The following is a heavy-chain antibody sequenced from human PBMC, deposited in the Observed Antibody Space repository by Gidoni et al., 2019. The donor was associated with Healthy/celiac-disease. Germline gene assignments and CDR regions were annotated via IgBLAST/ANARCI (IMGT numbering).Heavy chain of an antibody. Sequence: EVQLLESGGGLVQPGGSLRLSCAASGFTFISYAMSWVRQAPGKGLEWVSAISGSGGSTYYADSVKGRFTISRDNSKNTLYLQMNSLRAEDTAVYYCAKRGFDILTGYYQNYFDYWGQGTLVTVSS. CDR1: GFTFISYA. CDR3: AKRGFDILTGYYQNYFDY. J-gene: IGHJ4*02. CDR2: ISGSGGST. D-gene: IGHD3-9*01. V-gene: IGHV3-23*01.